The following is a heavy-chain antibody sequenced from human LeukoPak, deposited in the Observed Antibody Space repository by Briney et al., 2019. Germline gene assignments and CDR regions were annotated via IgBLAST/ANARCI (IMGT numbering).Heavy chain of an antibody. Sequence: PSQTLSLTCAVSGGSISSGGYSWSWIRQPPGKGLEWIGYIYYSGSTYYNPSLKSRVTISVDTSKNQFSLKLSSVTAADTAVYYCARAPLEKEVLAIFGVTNPYYYYYYYMDVWGKGTTVTVSS. V-gene: IGHV4-30-4*07. J-gene: IGHJ6*03. CDR2: IYYSGST. CDR1: GGSISSGGYS. D-gene: IGHD3-3*01. CDR3: ARAPLEKEVLAIFGVTNPYYYYYYYMDV.